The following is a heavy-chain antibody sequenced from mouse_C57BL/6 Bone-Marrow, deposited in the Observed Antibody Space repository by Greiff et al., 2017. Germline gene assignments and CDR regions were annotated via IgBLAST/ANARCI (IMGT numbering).Heavy chain of an antibody. J-gene: IGHJ2*01. CDR3: ARSGPLGRSFDY. CDR2: IYPGDGDT. CDR1: GYAFSSSW. D-gene: IGHD4-1*01. Sequence: VQLQESGPELVKPGASVKISCKASGYAFSSSWLNWVKQRPGKGLEWIGRIYPGDGDTNYNGKFKGKATLTADKSSSPAYMQLSSLTSEDSAVFYCARSGPLGRSFDYWGQGTTLTVSS. V-gene: IGHV1-82*01.